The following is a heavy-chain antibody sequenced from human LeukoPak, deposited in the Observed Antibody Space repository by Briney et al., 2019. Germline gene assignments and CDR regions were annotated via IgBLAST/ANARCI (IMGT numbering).Heavy chain of an antibody. J-gene: IGHJ4*02. D-gene: IGHD1-26*01. V-gene: IGHV3-48*03. Sequence: PGGSLRLSCAPSGFTFSTYEMNWVRQAPGKGLEWVSYISSSGTTIYYADSVKGRFTISRDNAKNSLYLQMNSLRAEDTAVYYCARGRGSYSFDYWGQGTLVTVSS. CDR1: GFTFSTYE. CDR2: ISSSGTTI. CDR3: ARGRGSYSFDY.